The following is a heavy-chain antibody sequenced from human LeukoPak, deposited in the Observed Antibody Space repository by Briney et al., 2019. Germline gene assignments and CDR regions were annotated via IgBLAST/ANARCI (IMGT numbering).Heavy chain of an antibody. J-gene: IGHJ4*02. V-gene: IGHV3-30*18. CDR2: ISFDGRNK. CDR1: GFTFGSYG. D-gene: IGHD4-17*01. Sequence: PGGSLRLSCAASGFTFGSYGMHWVRQAPGKGLEWLSLISFDGRNKYYADSVKGRFSISRDSSKNTLYLQMNSLRSEDTAVYYCAKDRHTVTAFDYWGQGTLVTVSS. CDR3: AKDRHTVTAFDY.